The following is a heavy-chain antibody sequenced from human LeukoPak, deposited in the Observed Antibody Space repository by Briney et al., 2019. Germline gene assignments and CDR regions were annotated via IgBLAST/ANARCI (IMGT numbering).Heavy chain of an antibody. CDR3: ARSGGIVGATITFDY. D-gene: IGHD1-26*01. V-gene: IGHV1-2*02. CDR1: GYTFTGYY. J-gene: IGHJ4*02. CDR2: INPNSGGT. Sequence: SSVKVSCQASGYTFTGYYMHWARQAPGQGLEWRGWINPNSGGTNYAQKFQGRVTMTRDTSISTAYMELSRLRSDDTAVYYCARSGGIVGATITFDYWGQGTLVTVSS.